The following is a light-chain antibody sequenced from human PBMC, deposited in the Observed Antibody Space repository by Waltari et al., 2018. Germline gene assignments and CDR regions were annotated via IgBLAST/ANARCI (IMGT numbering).Light chain of an antibody. J-gene: IGLJ2*01. CDR3: SSYTSSSTLV. CDR1: RSDVGGYNY. Sequence: QSALTQPASVSGSPGPSITLSCTGTRSDVGGYNYVSWYQQHPGKAPKLMIYEVSNRPSGVSNRFSGSKSGNTASLTISGLQAEDEADYYCSSYTSSSTLVFGGGTKLTVL. CDR2: EVS. V-gene: IGLV2-14*01.